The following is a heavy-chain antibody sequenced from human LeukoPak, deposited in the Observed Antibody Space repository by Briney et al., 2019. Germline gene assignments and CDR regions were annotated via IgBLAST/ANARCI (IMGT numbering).Heavy chain of an antibody. CDR2: IYNSRST. V-gene: IGHV4-59*11. CDR1: GGSISSHY. CDR3: ASARSNWFDP. D-gene: IGHD4-17*01. J-gene: IGHJ5*02. Sequence: SETLSLTCTVSGGSISSHYWSWIRQPPGKGLEWIGYIYNSRSTNYNPSLKSRVTISEDTSKRQFSLKLRSVTAADSAVYYCASARSNWFDPWGQGTLVIVSS.